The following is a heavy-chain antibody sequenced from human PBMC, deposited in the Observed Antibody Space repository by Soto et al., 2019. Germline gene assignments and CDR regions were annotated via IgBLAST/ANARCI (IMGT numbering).Heavy chain of an antibody. V-gene: IGHV4-39*01. J-gene: IGHJ6*02. CDR2: IYYSGKT. CDR3: ARHSAASPGQFYGMDV. Sequence: QLQLQESGPGLVKPSETLSLTCTVSDGSISSSMFYWGWIRQSPGMGLEWIGTIYYSGKTYYNPSLKSRVTMSLDTSKNEFSLRVDSVTAADTGVYYCARHSAASPGQFYGMDVWGQGTTVTVSS. CDR1: DGSISSSMFY.